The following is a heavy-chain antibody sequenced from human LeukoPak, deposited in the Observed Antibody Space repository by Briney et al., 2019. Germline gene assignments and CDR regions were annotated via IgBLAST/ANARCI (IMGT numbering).Heavy chain of an antibody. J-gene: IGHJ3*02. Sequence: SETLSLTCSISGGSISTYYWSWIRQTPGKGLEWIGYIYYSGSTNYNPSLKSRATISVDTSKNQFSLKLSPVTAADTAVYYCASGSITIFGVVIAYAFDIWGQGTMVTVSS. CDR2: IYYSGST. CDR3: ASGSITIFGVVIAYAFDI. D-gene: IGHD3-3*01. CDR1: GGSISTYY. V-gene: IGHV4-59*01.